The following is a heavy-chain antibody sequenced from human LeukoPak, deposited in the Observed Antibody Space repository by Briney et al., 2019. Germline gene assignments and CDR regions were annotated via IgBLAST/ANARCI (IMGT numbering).Heavy chain of an antibody. Sequence: AGGSLRLSCAASGFSFSNYGMNWVRQAPGKGLEWVSGITGHGDTTYYADSVKGRFTISRDNSRNTVYLQMNSLRAEDTAVYYCAKRIRVNWFDPWGQGTLVTVSS. J-gene: IGHJ5*02. CDR2: ITGHGDTT. CDR1: GFSFSNYG. V-gene: IGHV3-23*01. CDR3: AKRIRVNWFDP.